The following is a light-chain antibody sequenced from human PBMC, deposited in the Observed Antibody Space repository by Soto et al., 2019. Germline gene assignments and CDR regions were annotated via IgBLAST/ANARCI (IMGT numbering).Light chain of an antibody. V-gene: IGKV1-39*01. CDR2: AAS. Sequence: DIQMTHSPSSLSXSVGDRATXPCRASQSISSFLNWYQQKPGKAPKLLIYAASSLQSGVPSRFSGSGSGTDFTLTISSLQPEDFATYYCQQSYSTPPTFGQGTKVDIK. CDR3: QQSYSTPPT. CDR1: QSISSF. J-gene: IGKJ1*01.